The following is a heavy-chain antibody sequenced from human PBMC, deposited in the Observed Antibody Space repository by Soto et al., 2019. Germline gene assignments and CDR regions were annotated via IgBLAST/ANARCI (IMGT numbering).Heavy chain of an antibody. CDR2: IYWDDDK. D-gene: IGHD2-15*01. CDR3: AHVLVVVANYGMDV. J-gene: IGHJ6*02. V-gene: IGHV2-5*02. CDR1: GFSLSTSGVG. Sequence: QITLKESGPTLVKPTQTLTLTCTFSGFSLSTSGVGVGWIRQPPGKALEWLALIYWDDDKRYSPSLTSRLTITKDTSKNQVVLTMPNMDPVDTATYYCAHVLVVVANYGMDVLGQGTTVTVSS.